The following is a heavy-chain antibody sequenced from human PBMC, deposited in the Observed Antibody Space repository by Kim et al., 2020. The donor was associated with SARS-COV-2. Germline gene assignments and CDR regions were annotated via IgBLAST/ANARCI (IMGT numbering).Heavy chain of an antibody. V-gene: IGHV1-2*06. CDR3: TTGGKYAFEV. CDR1: GYTFTAYY. CDR2: INTDSGVT. J-gene: IGHJ3*01. Sequence: ASVKVSCKASGYTFTAYYLDWVRQAPGQGLQWMGRINTDSGVTDYARELQGRVTMTRDTSINTAYLDMSGLRSDDLAVYYCTTGGKYAFEVWGQGTMVTV. D-gene: IGHD3-16*01.